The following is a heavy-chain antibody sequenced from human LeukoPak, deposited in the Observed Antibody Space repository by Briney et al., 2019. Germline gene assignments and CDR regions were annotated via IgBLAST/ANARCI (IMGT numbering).Heavy chain of an antibody. CDR1: GGSISSYY. CDR3: ARVDLTAAGLYYFDY. CDR2: IYHSGST. J-gene: IGHJ4*02. D-gene: IGHD6-13*01. V-gene: IGHV4-59*08. Sequence: SKTLSLTCTVSGGSISSYYWSWIRQPPGKGLEWIGSIYHSGSTYYNPSLKSRVTISVDTSKNQFSLKLSSVTAADTAVYYCARVDLTAAGLYYFDYWGQGTLVTVSS.